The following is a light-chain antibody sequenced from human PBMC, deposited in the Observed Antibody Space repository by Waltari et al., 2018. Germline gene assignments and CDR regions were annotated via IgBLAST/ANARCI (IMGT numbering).Light chain of an antibody. Sequence: DIQMTQSPSFLSASVGDRVTITCRASQNINKFLNWYQQKPGKAPKFLIYAASLLQTGVPSMFSGSGSGTEFTLTIDSLQPEDFATYFCQHSHSTPITFGPGTTVDV. V-gene: IGKV1-39*01. CDR1: QNINKF. CDR2: AAS. CDR3: QHSHSTPIT. J-gene: IGKJ3*01.